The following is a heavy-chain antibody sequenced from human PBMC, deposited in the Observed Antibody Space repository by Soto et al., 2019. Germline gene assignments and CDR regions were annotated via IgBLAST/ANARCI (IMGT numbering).Heavy chain of an antibody. V-gene: IGHV1-3*01. CDR1: GYTFTAYA. CDR3: ARPYSGSYYGEFDC. J-gene: IGHJ4*02. D-gene: IGHD1-26*01. CDR2: INAGNGNT. Sequence: ASVKVSCKASGYTFTAYAMHWVRQAPGQRLEWMGWINAGNGNTKYSRKFQGRVTITRDTSASTAYMELSSLRSEDTAVYYCARPYSGSYYGEFDCWGQGTLVTVSS.